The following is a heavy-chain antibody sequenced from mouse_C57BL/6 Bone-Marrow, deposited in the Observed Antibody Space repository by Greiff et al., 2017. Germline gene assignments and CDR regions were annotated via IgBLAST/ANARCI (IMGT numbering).Heavy chain of an antibody. CDR1: GFNIKDDY. J-gene: IGHJ4*01. D-gene: IGHD2-5*01. CDR2: IDPENGDT. V-gene: IGHV14-4*01. Sequence: VQLKESGAELVRPGASVKLSCTASGFNIKDDYMHWVKQRPEQGLEWIGWIDPENGDTEYASKFQGKATITADTSSNTAYLQLSSLTSEDSAVYYCARCSNYPLAMDYWGQGTSVTVSS. CDR3: ARCSNYPLAMDY.